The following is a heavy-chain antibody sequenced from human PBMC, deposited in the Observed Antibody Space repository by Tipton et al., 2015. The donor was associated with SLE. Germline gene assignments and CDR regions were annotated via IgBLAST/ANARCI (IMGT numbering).Heavy chain of an antibody. CDR1: RYTFTGYY. J-gene: IGHJ3*02. D-gene: IGHD3-3*01. CDR2: IDPNRGGT. Sequence: QLVQSGAEIKKPGASVKVSCKASRYTFTGYYMHWVRQAPGQGLEWMGWIDPNRGGTQYAQKFQGRVTMTRDTSINTAYMEMISLRSDDTAVYYCARHGRFLEWLGNDAFDIWGQGTMVTVSS. V-gene: IGHV1-2*02. CDR3: ARHGRFLEWLGNDAFDI.